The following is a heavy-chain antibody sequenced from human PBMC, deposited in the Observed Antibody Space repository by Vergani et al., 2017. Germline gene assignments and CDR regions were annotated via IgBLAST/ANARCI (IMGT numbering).Heavy chain of an antibody. J-gene: IGHJ6*02. Sequence: EVQLVQSGAEVKKPGESLKISCKGSGYSFTSYWIGWVRQMPGKGLEWIGIIYPGDSDTRYSPSFQGQVTSSADKSISTAYLQWSSLKASDTAMYYCARQSTDTLKNYYYGMDVWGQGTTVTVSS. V-gene: IGHV5-51*01. D-gene: IGHD2-15*01. CDR1: GYSFTSYW. CDR3: ARQSTDTLKNYYYGMDV. CDR2: IYPGDSDT.